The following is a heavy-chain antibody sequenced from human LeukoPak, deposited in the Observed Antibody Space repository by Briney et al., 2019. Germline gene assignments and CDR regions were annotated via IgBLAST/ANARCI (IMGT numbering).Heavy chain of an antibody. CDR3: AKDRAYCTNGVCHYYYYYGMDV. D-gene: IGHD2-8*01. CDR1: GFTFDDYA. Sequence: HPGGSLGLSCAASGFTFDDYAMHWVRQAPGKGLEWVSGISWNSGSIGYADSVKGRFTISRDNAKNSLYLQMNSLRAEDTALYYCAKDRAYCTNGVCHYYYYYGMDVWGQGTTVTVSS. CDR2: ISWNSGSI. J-gene: IGHJ6*02. V-gene: IGHV3-9*01.